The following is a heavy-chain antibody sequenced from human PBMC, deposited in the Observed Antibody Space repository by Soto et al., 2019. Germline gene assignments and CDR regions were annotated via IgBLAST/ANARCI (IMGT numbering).Heavy chain of an antibody. CDR1: GVSVSTTGVG. CDR2: IYWNDDE. J-gene: IGHJ4*02. V-gene: IGHV2-5*01. D-gene: IGHD6-19*01. Sequence: QITLKESGPTLVKPTQTLTLTCTLSGVSVSTTGVGVAWIRQPPGKALECLALIYWNDDESYSPSLKSRLTISNDISKIQVVLTMANMDPVHAATYYCARRLTDSSGWHPFDSWGQGALVTVSS. CDR3: ARRLTDSSGWHPFDS.